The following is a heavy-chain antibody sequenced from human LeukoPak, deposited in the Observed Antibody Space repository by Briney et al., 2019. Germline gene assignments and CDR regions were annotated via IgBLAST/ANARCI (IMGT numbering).Heavy chain of an antibody. CDR1: GGSISSSSYY. D-gene: IGHD6-6*01. V-gene: IGHV4-39*01. CDR2: IYYSGST. CDR3: ARRARPEYYFDY. Sequence: SETLSFTCTVSGGSISSSSYYWGWIRQPPGKGLEWIGSIYYSGSTYYNPSPKSRVTISVDTSKNQFSLKLSSVTAADTAVYYCARRARPEYYFDYWGQGTLVTVSS. J-gene: IGHJ4*02.